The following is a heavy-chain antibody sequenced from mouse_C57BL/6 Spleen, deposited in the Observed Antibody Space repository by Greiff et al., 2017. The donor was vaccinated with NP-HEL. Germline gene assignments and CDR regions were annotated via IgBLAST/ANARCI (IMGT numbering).Heavy chain of an antibody. CDR2: ISGGGGNT. V-gene: IGHV5-9*01. Sequence: EVQLVESGGGLVKPGGSLKLSCAASGFTFSRYTMSWVRQTPEKRLEWVATISGGGGNTYYPESVKGRFTISRDNAKNTLYLQMSSLRSEDTALYYCARGYDYYFDYWGQGTTLTVSS. J-gene: IGHJ2*01. CDR1: GFTFSRYT. D-gene: IGHD2-4*01. CDR3: ARGYDYYFDY.